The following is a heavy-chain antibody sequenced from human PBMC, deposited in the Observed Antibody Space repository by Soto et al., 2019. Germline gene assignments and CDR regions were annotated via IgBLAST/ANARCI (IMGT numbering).Heavy chain of an antibody. CDR1: GFTFSSYA. Sequence: EVQLLESGGGLVQPGGSLRLSCAASGFTFSSYAMSWVRQAPGKGLEWVSAISGSSGSTYYADSVKGRFTISRDNSKNTLYLQMNSLRAEDTAVYYCASAIAAAGHGLFDYWGQGTLVTVSS. J-gene: IGHJ4*02. V-gene: IGHV3-23*01. CDR3: ASAIAAAGHGLFDY. D-gene: IGHD6-13*01. CDR2: ISGSSGST.